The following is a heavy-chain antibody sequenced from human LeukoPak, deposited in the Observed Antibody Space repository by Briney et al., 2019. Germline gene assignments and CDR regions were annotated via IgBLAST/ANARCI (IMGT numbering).Heavy chain of an antibody. CDR1: GFTFSDYA. J-gene: IGHJ4*02. CDR2: ISHDGTNK. Sequence: GGSLRLSCAASGFTFSDYALHWVRQAPGKGLEWVAIISHDGTNKYYADSVNGRFTISRDISKNTLYLQMNSLRAEDSALYLCARDFGGLRWNYYFDYWGQGTLVTVSS. D-gene: IGHD4-23*01. V-gene: IGHV3-30*04. CDR3: ARDFGGLRWNYYFDY.